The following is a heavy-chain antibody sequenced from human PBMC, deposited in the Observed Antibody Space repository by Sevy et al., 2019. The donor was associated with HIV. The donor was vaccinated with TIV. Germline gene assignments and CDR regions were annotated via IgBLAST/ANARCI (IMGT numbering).Heavy chain of an antibody. Sequence: GGSLRLSCAASGITFSSYAMSWVRQAPGKGLEWVSGISAGGGRTYHADSVKGRFTMSGDKSKNTLYLQMNRLTAEDTAVYYCASLLTEDPFDIWGQGTMVTVSS. V-gene: IGHV3-23*01. J-gene: IGHJ3*02. CDR3: ASLLTEDPFDI. CDR2: ISAGGGRT. CDR1: GITFSSYA. D-gene: IGHD3-10*01.